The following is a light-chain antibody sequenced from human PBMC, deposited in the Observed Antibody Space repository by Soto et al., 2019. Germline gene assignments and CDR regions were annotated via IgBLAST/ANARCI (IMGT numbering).Light chain of an antibody. V-gene: IGLV3-1*01. J-gene: IGLJ2*01. CDR2: QDS. CDR3: QAWDSSLV. Sequence: SYELTQPPSVSVSPGQTASITCSGDKLGDKYACWYQQKPGQSPVLVIYQDSKRPSGIPERFSGSNSGNTATLTISGTQAMDEADYSCQAWDSSLVFGGGTKLTVL. CDR1: KLGDKY.